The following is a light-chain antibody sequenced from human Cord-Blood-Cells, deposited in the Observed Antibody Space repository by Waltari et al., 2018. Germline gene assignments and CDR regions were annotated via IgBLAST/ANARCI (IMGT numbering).Light chain of an antibody. Sequence: QSALTQPDSVSGSPGQSITISCTGTSSDVGGYNYVSWYHQHPGKAPKLMIYDVSNRPSGVSNLCSGSKSGNTASLTISGLQAEDEADYYCSSYTSSSTVVFGGGTKLTVL. CDR1: SSDVGGYNY. CDR3: SSYTSSSTVV. J-gene: IGLJ2*01. V-gene: IGLV2-14*01. CDR2: DVS.